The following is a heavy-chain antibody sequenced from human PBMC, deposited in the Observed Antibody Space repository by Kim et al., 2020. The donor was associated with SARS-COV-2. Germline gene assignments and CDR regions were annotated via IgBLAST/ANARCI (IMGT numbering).Heavy chain of an antibody. D-gene: IGHD3-9*01. CDR3: AKALRFYFDSAVYYGMDV. J-gene: IGHJ6*02. CDR1: GFTFSSYG. Sequence: GGSLRLSCAASGFTFSSYGMHWVRQAPGKGLEWVAVISYDGSNKYYADSVKGRFTISRDNSKNTLYLHMNSLRAEDTAVYYCAKALRFYFDSAVYYGMDVWGQGTTVTVSS. CDR2: ISYDGSNK. V-gene: IGHV3-30*18.